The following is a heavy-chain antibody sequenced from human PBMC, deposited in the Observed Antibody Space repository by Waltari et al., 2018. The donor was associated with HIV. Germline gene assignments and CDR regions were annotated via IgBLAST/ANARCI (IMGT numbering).Heavy chain of an antibody. CDR2: IDRGGSP. V-gene: IGHV4-34*01. CDR3: ARHFEYSTGWGSVYYGMDV. Sequence: QVRLQQWGAGLLKPSETLSLTCAMYGGSFSGYYYWTWIRQPPGKGLGWIGDIDRGGSPNYRPSLKSRATISRDTSKNQFSLKLTSVTAADTAVYYCARHFEYSTGWGSVYYGMDVWGQGTTVFVSS. CDR1: GGSFSGYY. J-gene: IGHJ6*02. D-gene: IGHD6-19*01.